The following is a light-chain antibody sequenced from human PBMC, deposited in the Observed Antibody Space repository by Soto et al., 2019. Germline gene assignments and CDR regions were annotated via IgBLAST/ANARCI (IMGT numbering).Light chain of an antibody. CDR2: GAS. J-gene: IGKJ4*01. CDR1: HIVSINY. V-gene: IGKV3-20*01. CDR3: QQYGNSPLT. Sequence: ETVLTQSPGTLSLSPGERATLSCRASHIVSINYLAWHQQKPGQAPRLLIYGASSRATGIPDRFSGSGSGTDFTLTISRLEPEDYAVYYCQQYGNSPLTFGGGTKVDIK.